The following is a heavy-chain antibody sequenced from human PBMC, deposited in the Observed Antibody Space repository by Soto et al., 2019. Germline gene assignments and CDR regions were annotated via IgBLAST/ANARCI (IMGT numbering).Heavy chain of an antibody. D-gene: IGHD2-15*01. CDR3: ARWSYLDY. Sequence: VQLLESGGGLVQPGGSLRLSCAASGFSFSSYAMSWLRQAPGKGLEWVSTISGSDGKTFYADSVKGRFSISRDTSDNMLYLHMNSLREDDTAVYYCARWSYLDYWGQGARVTVSS. J-gene: IGHJ4*02. V-gene: IGHV3-23*01. CDR2: ISGSDGKT. CDR1: GFSFSSYA.